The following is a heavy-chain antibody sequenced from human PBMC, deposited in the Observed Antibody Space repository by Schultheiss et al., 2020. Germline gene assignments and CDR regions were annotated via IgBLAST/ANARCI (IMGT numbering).Heavy chain of an antibody. J-gene: IGHJ5*02. CDR1: GGSISSGSYY. Sequence: SQTLSLTCTVSGGSISSGSYYWIWIRQPAGKGLEWIGRIYYSGSTNYNPSLKSRVTISVDTSKNQFSLKLSSVTAADTAVYYCARGRSPSGYFGAWGQGTLVTVSS. V-gene: IGHV4-61*10. D-gene: IGHD3-22*01. CDR3: ARGRSPSGYFGA. CDR2: IYYSGST.